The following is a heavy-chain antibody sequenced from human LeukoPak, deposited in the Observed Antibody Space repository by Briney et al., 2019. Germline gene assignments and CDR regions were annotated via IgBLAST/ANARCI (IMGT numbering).Heavy chain of an antibody. CDR3: ARDWGHYYDSSGYYQRSDYYFDY. CDR1: GGTFSSYA. D-gene: IGHD3-22*01. V-gene: IGHV1-69*04. CDR2: IIPILGIA. Sequence: ASVKVSCKASGGTFSSYAISWVRQAPGQGLEWMGRIIPILGIANYAQKFQGRVTITADKSTSTAYMELSSLRSEDTAVYYCARDWGHYYDSSGYYQRSDYYFDYWGQGTLVTVSS. J-gene: IGHJ4*02.